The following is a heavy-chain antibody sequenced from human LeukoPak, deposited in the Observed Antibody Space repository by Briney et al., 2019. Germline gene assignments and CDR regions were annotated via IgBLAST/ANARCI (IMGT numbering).Heavy chain of an antibody. CDR3: AGWEPQFYYYYGMDV. J-gene: IGHJ6*02. D-gene: IGHD1-26*01. CDR2: ISSSGSTI. Sequence: GGSLRLSCAASGFTFSDYYMSWIRQAPGKGLEWVSYISSSGSTIYYADSVKGRFTISRDNAKNSLYLQMNSLRAEDTAVYYCAGWEPQFYYYYGMDVWGQGTTVTVSS. V-gene: IGHV3-11*01. CDR1: GFTFSDYY.